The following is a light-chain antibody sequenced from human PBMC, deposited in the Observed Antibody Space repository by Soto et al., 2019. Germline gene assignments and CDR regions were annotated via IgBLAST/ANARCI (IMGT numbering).Light chain of an antibody. CDR3: QHPRWT. V-gene: IGKV1-5*01. Sequence: DIPLTQSPSTLSASIGDRVTITCRASQSINRWLAWYQQKPGKAPKLLIYDASSLESGVPSRFSGSVSGTDFTLTITSLQPDDFATYYCQHPRWTFGQGTKVEIK. J-gene: IGKJ1*01. CDR2: DAS. CDR1: QSINRW.